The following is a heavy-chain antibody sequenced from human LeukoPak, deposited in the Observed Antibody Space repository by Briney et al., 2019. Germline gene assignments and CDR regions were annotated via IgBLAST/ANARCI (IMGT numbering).Heavy chain of an antibody. D-gene: IGHD6-13*01. CDR3: ARVGQQLADY. J-gene: IGHJ4*02. V-gene: IGHV3-48*03. CDR1: GFTFSSYE. CDR2: ISSSGNTI. Sequence: GGSLRLSCAASGFTFSSYEMNWVRQAPGKGLEWVSYISSSGNTIYNADSVKGRFIISRDNAKNSLYLQMNSLRAEDTAVYYCARVGQQLADYWGQGTLVTVSS.